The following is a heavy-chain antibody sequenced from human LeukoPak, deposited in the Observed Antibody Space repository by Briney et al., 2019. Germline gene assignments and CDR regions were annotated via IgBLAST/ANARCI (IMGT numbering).Heavy chain of an antibody. CDR3: ARTQSRYFDDY. V-gene: IGHV5-51*01. CDR1: GSIFTNYW. D-gene: IGHD3-9*01. CDR2: IYPGDSDT. J-gene: IGHJ4*02. Sequence: LGASLKISCECSGSIFTNYWIGWVRQLPGKGLEWMGIIYPGDSDTRYSPSFQGQVTISADKSITTAYLQWSSLKASDTAMYYCARTQSRYFDDYWGQGTLVAVSS.